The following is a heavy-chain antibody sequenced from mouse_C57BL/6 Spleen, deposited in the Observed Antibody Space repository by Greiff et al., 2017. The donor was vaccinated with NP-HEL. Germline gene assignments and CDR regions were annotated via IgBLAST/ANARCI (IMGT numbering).Heavy chain of an antibody. D-gene: IGHD1-1*01. CDR3: TGTYDYGSRYFDV. CDR1: GFNIKDDY. CDR2: IDPENGDT. V-gene: IGHV14-4*01. Sequence: EVQLQQSGAELVRPGASVKLSCTASGFNIKDDYMHWVKQRPEQGLEWIGWIDPENGDTEYASKFQGKATITADTSSNTAYLQLSSLTSEDTAVYYCTGTYDYGSRYFDVWGTGTTVTVSS. J-gene: IGHJ1*03.